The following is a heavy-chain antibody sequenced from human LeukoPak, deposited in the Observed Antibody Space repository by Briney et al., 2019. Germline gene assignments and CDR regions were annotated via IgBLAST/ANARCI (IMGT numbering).Heavy chain of an antibody. Sequence: GGSLRLSCAASGFTFSNAWMSWVRQTPGKGLEWVGRIKSKTDGGTTDYAAPVKGRFTISRDDSKNTLYLQMNSLKTEDTAVYYCTTSPPLLDYGDYVIPFDYWGQGTLVTVSS. V-gene: IGHV3-15*01. J-gene: IGHJ4*02. D-gene: IGHD4-17*01. CDR2: IKSKTDGGTT. CDR3: TTSPPLLDYGDYVIPFDY. CDR1: GFTFSNAW.